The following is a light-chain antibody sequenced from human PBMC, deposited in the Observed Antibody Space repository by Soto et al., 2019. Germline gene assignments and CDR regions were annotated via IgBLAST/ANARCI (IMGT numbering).Light chain of an antibody. CDR2: GAS. CDR3: LQNYNYPPT. Sequence: AIQITQSPSSLSAFVGDRVTITCRASQGISSDLGWYQQKPGKAPKLLIYGASSFQSGGQSRFSGSRFGTDLTLTISILQPEDFATDCCLQNYNYPPTSGQETK. J-gene: IGKJ1*01. V-gene: IGKV1-6*01. CDR1: QGISSD.